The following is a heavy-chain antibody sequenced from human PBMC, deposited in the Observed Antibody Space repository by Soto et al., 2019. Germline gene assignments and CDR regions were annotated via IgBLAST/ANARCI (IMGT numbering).Heavy chain of an antibody. CDR1: GASITYGAYS. Sequence: LSLTCPVSGASITYGAYSWSWIRQTPGKGLEWIGYINHLETTFYNPSFESRLTLSIDRTKNQFSLNLKSMSAADRAVYFCARGGGSESFDYWGHGSLVTVSS. J-gene: IGHJ4*01. D-gene: IGHD1-26*01. CDR2: INHLETT. CDR3: ARGGGSESFDY. V-gene: IGHV4-30-2*01.